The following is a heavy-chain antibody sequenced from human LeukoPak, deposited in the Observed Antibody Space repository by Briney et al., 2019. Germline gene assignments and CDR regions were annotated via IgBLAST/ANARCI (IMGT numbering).Heavy chain of an antibody. CDR1: GFTFSSYA. V-gene: IGHV3-23*01. CDR3: AGEFHTGH. Sequence: GGSLRLSCAASGFTFSSYAMSWVRQAPGKGLEWVSAISSIISTTYYADSVKGRFTISRDNAKNTLYLQTNSLRAEDTAVYYCAGEFHTGHWGQGTLVTVSS. CDR2: ISSIISTT. D-gene: IGHD2/OR15-2a*01. J-gene: IGHJ4*02.